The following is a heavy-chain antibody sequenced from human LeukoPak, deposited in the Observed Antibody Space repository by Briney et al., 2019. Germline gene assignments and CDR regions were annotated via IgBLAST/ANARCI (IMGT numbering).Heavy chain of an antibody. CDR3: ARDRDYYGSGEMYAFDI. V-gene: IGHV3-21*01. Sequence: PGGSLRLSCAASGFTFSSYSMNWVRQAPGKGLEWVSSISSSSSYIYYADSVKGRFTISRDNAKNSLYLQMNSLRAEDTAVYYCARDRDYYGSGEMYAFDIWGQGTMVTVSS. D-gene: IGHD3-10*01. CDR2: ISSSSSYI. J-gene: IGHJ3*02. CDR1: GFTFSSYS.